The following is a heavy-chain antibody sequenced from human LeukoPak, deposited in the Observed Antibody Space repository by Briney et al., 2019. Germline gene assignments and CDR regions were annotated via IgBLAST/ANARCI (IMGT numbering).Heavy chain of an antibody. Sequence: GGSLRLSCAASGFTFSNYGLSWVRQASGKGLEWVANIKQDGSEKYYVDSVKGRFTISRDNAKNSLSLQMNSLRAEHTAVYYCVGLGENYWGQGTLVTVSS. V-gene: IGHV3-7*02. J-gene: IGHJ4*02. CDR3: VGLGENY. CDR1: GFTFSNYG. CDR2: IKQDGSEK. D-gene: IGHD3-10*01.